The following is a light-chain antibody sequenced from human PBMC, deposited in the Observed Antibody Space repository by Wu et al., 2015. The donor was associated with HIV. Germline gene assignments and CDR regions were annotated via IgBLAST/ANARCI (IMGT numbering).Light chain of an antibody. CDR2: DAS. V-gene: IGKV3-20*01. CDR3: QQYDSSPWT. Sequence: EIVLTQSPATLSLSPGERATLSCRASQSVSSYLAWYQQKPGQAPRLLIYDASNRATRIPDRFSGSGSGTDFTLTISRLEPEDIALYYCQQYDSSPWTFGQGTKVEIK. CDR1: QSVSSY. J-gene: IGKJ1*01.